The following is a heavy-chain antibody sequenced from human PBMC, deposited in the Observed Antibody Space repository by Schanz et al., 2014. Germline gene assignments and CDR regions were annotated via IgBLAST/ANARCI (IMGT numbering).Heavy chain of an antibody. Sequence: QVQLVDSGGGLVKPGGSLRLSCTASGFPFSDYFMAWIRQPPGRGLEWVSYIGNGGVTIYYADSVKGRFTISRDNSKNSLDLQMNSLRAEDTAVYYCAKSQGSSFDSWGQGTLVTVSS. CDR1: GFPFSDYF. J-gene: IGHJ4*02. CDR3: AKSQGSSFDS. CDR2: IGNGGVTI. D-gene: IGHD6-13*01. V-gene: IGHV3-11*01.